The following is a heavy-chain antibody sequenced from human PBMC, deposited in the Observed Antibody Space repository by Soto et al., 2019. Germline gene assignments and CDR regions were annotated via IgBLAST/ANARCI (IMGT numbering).Heavy chain of an antibody. CDR2: INHSGST. J-gene: IGHJ4*02. D-gene: IGHD3-9*01. Sequence: SETLSLTCAVYGGSFSGYYWSWIRQPPGKGLEWIGEINHSGSTNYNPSLKSRVTISVDTSKNQFSLKLSSVTAADTAVYYCARGRLPRILNYWGQGTLVTVSS. CDR3: ARGRLPRILNY. V-gene: IGHV4-34*01. CDR1: GGSFSGYY.